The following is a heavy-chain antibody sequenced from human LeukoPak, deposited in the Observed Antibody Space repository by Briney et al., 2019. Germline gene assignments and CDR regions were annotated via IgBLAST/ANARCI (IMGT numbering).Heavy chain of an antibody. Sequence: GASVKVSCKASGGTFSSYAISWVRQAPGQGLEWMGGIIPIFGTANYAQKFQGRVTITADKSTSTAYMELSSLRSEDTAAYYCAREGTYGDYVLDYWGQGTLVTVSS. CDR3: AREGTYGDYVLDY. V-gene: IGHV1-69*06. D-gene: IGHD4-17*01. CDR1: GGTFSSYA. J-gene: IGHJ4*02. CDR2: IIPIFGTA.